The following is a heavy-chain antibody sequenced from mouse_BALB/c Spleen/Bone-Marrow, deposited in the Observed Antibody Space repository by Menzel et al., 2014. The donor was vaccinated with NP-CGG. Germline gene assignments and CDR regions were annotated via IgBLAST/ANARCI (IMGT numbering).Heavy chain of an antibody. Sequence: VQFQQSGPELVKPGASVKMSCKASGYTFTSYVMHWVKQKPGQGLEWIGYINPYNDGTKYNEKFKGKATLTSDKSSSTAYMELSSLTSEDSAVYYCARGGRYDGAWFAYWGQGTLVTVSA. CDR1: GYTFTSYV. J-gene: IGHJ3*01. V-gene: IGHV1-14*01. CDR2: INPYNDGT. CDR3: ARGGRYDGAWFAY. D-gene: IGHD2-14*01.